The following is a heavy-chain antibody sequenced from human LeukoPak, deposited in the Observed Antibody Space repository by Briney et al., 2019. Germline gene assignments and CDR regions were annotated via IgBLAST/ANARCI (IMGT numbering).Heavy chain of an antibody. CDR1: GYTFTSYG. CDR3: AADGVVAHHNWFDP. Sequence: SVKVSCKASGYTFTSYGISWVRQAPGQRLEWIGWIVVGSGNTNYAQKFQERVTITRDMSTSTAYMELSSLRSEDTAVYYCAADGVVAHHNWFDPWGQGTLVTVSS. D-gene: IGHD2-15*01. V-gene: IGHV1-58*02. CDR2: IVVGSGNT. J-gene: IGHJ5*02.